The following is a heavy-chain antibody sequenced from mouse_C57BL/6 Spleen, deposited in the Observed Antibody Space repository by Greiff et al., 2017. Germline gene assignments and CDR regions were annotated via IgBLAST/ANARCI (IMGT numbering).Heavy chain of an antibody. V-gene: IGHV1-61*01. CDR2: IYPSDSET. CDR1: GYTFTSYW. D-gene: IGHD1-1*01. CDR3: ARRDGSSYRYFDY. J-gene: IGHJ2*01. Sequence: QVQLQQPGAELVRPGSSVKLSCKASGYTFTSYWMDWVKQRPGQGLEWIGNIYPSDSETHYNQKFKDKATLTVDKSSSTAYMQLSSLTSEDSAVYYCARRDGSSYRYFDYWGQGPTLTVSS.